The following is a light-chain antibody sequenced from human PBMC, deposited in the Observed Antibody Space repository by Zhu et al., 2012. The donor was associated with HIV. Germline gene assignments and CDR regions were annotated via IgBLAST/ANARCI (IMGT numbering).Light chain of an antibody. Sequence: EIVLTQSPATLSVPPGERVTLSCRASQDVNRNLVWYQQKPGQAPRLLIYGASTRATDVPARFSGSGSGTDFTLTINSLQSEDFAVYYCQQYGSWTTFGQGTRLEIK. CDR3: QQYGSWTT. CDR1: QDVNRN. J-gene: IGKJ2*01. CDR2: GAS. V-gene: IGKV3-15*01.